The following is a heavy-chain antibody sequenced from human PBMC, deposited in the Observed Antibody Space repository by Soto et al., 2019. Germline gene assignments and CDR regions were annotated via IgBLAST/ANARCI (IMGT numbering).Heavy chain of an antibody. J-gene: IGHJ6*03. V-gene: IGHV3-15*07. D-gene: IGHD3-10*01. CDR3: TTDDHYYGSGSDTPDYYYYYYMDV. CDR2: IKSKTDGGTT. Sequence: GGSLRLSCAASGFTFSNAWINWVRQAPGKGLEWVGRIKSKTDGGTTDYAAPVKGRFTISRDDSKNTLYLQMNSLKTEDTAVYYCTTDDHYYGSGSDTPDYYYYYYMDVWGKGTTVTVSS. CDR1: GFTFSNAW.